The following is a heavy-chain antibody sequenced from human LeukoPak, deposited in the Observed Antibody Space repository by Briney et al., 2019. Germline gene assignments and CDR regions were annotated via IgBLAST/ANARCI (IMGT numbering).Heavy chain of an antibody. CDR3: ARRYFYDSSTYYPLYY. CDR1: GFTFSSYW. Sequence: PGFSLRLSCADSGFTFSSYWLHWVRQAPGKGLVWVSRINSDGSSTTYADSVKGRFTISRDNAKNTLYLQMNSLRAEDTAVYYCARRYFYDSSTYYPLYYWGQGTLVTVSS. CDR2: INSDGSST. J-gene: IGHJ4*02. V-gene: IGHV3-74*01. D-gene: IGHD3-22*01.